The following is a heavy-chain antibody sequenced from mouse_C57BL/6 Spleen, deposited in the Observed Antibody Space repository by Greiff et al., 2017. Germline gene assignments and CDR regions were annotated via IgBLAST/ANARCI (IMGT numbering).Heavy chain of an antibody. Sequence: QVQLQQSGAELVKPGASVKLSCKASGYTFTSYWMQWVKQRPGQGLEWIGEIDPSDSYTNYNQKFKGKATLTVDTSSSTAYMQLSSLTSEDSAVYYFASFAYWCQGTLVTVSA. V-gene: IGHV1-50*01. CDR2: IDPSDSYT. CDR3: ASFAY. J-gene: IGHJ3*01. CDR1: GYTFTSYW.